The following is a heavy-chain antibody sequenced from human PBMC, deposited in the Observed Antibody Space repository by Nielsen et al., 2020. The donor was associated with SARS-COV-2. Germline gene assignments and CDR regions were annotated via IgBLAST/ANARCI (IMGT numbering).Heavy chain of an antibody. V-gene: IGHV3-7*01. Sequence: VRQAPGKGLEWVANIKQDGSEKYYVDSVKGRFTISRDNAKNSLYLQMNSLRAEDTAVYYCARDRYYDSSGYYSFDYWGQGTLVTVSS. J-gene: IGHJ4*02. CDR3: ARDRYYDSSGYYSFDY. D-gene: IGHD3-22*01. CDR2: IKQDGSEK.